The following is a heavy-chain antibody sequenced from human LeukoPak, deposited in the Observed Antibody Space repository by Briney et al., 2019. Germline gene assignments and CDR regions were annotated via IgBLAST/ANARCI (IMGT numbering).Heavy chain of an antibody. CDR1: GFTFSNAW. J-gene: IGHJ4*02. D-gene: IGHD3-3*01. V-gene: IGHV3-15*01. CDR3: TTYDFWSGYLDY. Sequence: GGSLRLSCAASGFTFSNAWMSWVRQAPGKGLEWVGRIKSKTDGGTTDYAAPVKGRFTISRDDSKNTLYLQTNSLKTEDTAVYYCTTYDFWSGYLDYWGQGTLVTVSS. CDR2: IKSKTDGGTT.